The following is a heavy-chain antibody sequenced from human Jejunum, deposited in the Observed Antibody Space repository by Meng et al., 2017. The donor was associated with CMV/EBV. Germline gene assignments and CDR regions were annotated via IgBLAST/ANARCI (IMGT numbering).Heavy chain of an antibody. CDR2: IRSKTDGGTV. J-gene: IGHJ4*02. CDR3: ANLGPTPYFDS. V-gene: IGHV3-15*01. Sequence: VHVVGCGGGLVKPGGSLRISCAASGFTFSTAWLSWVRQAPGKGLEWVGRIRSKTDGGTVDYAAPVKGRFTISRDDSKTTLYLEMISLNTEDTGVYYCANLGPTPYFDSWGQGTLVTVSS. CDR1: GFTFSTAW. D-gene: IGHD3-16*01.